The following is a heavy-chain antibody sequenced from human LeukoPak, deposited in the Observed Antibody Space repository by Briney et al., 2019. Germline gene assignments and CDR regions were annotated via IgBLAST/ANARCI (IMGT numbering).Heavy chain of an antibody. J-gene: IGHJ4*02. CDR2: ISSSGGTV. V-gene: IGHV3-48*03. CDR1: GFTFSTYE. D-gene: IGHD1-26*01. CDR3: ASGAQSDY. Sequence: GGSLRLSCAASGFTFSTYEMNWVRQAPGKGLEWVSYISSSGGTVYYADSVKGRFTISRDNAKDSLYLQMNSLRVEDTALYYCASGAQSDYWGQGTLVTVSS.